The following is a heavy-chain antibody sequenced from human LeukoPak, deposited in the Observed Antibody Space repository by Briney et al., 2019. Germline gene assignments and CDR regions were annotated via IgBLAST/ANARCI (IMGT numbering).Heavy chain of an antibody. J-gene: IGHJ4*02. V-gene: IGHV1-18*01. CDR3: ARKNYGYSYLTYDY. Sequence: ASVKVSCKASGYTFTSYGFSWVRQAPGQGLEWMGLISAYNGNTNYAQKLQGRVTMTTDTSTSTVYMELRSLRSDDTAVYYCARKNYGYSYLTYDYWGQGTLVTVSS. CDR1: GYTFTSYG. D-gene: IGHD5-18*01. CDR2: ISAYNGNT.